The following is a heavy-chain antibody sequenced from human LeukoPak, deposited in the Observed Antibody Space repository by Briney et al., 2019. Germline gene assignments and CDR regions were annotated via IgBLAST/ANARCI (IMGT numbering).Heavy chain of an antibody. D-gene: IGHD6-13*01. V-gene: IGHV3-30*18. CDR2: ISYDGSNK. CDR3: AKDRAVSSWGSLYYYYYGMDV. CDR1: GFTFSSYG. J-gene: IGHJ6*02. Sequence: GGSLRLSCAASGFTFSSYGMHWVRQAPGKGLEWVAVISYDGSNKCYADSVKGRFTISRDNSKNTLYLQMNSLRAEDTAVYYCAKDRAVSSWGSLYYYYYGMDVWGQGTTVTVSS.